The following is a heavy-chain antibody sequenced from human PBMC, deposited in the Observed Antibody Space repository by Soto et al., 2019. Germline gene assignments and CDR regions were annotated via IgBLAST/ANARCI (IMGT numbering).Heavy chain of an antibody. CDR3: ARETKRSYFDY. CDR1: GFXFXXYW. CDR2: IKQDGSEK. Sequence: EVQLVESGGGLVQPGGSLXLSCAASGFXFXXYWMSWVRQAPGKGLEWVANIKQDGSEKYYVDSVKGRFTISRDNAKNSLYLQMNSLRAEDTAVYYCARETKRSYFDYWGQGTLVTVSS. J-gene: IGHJ4*02. V-gene: IGHV3-7*01.